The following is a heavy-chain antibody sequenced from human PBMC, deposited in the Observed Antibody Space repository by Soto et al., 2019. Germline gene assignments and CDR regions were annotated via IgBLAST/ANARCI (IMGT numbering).Heavy chain of an antibody. CDR2: IRGTT. V-gene: IGHV3-48*01. CDR3: ARDDSFAFDI. Sequence: PGGSLRLSCSASGFTFTSYSMNWVRQAPGKGLEWVSYIRGTTHYADSVKGRFTISRDNARSSLYLQMSSLRADDTAVYYCARDDSFAFDIWGQGTMVTVSS. J-gene: IGHJ3*02. CDR1: GFTFTSYS. D-gene: IGHD2-21*01.